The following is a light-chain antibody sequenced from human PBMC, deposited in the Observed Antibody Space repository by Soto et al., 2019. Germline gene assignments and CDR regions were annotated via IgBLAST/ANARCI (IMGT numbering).Light chain of an antibody. CDR1: QSIGNY. Sequence: EIVLTQSPATLSLSPGERATLSCRASQSIGNYLAWYQQKPGQTPRLLIYDASNRATGIPARFSGSGSGTDFTLTISSLEPEDFAVYYCQQRSNWPPWTFGQGTKVEIK. CDR3: QQRSNWPPWT. V-gene: IGKV3-11*01. J-gene: IGKJ1*01. CDR2: DAS.